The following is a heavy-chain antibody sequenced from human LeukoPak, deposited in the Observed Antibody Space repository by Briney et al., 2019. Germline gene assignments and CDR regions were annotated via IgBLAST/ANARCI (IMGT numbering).Heavy chain of an antibody. CDR3: AKSIAVAGKPGSQGPKIGKYYYGMDV. J-gene: IGHJ6*02. CDR1: GFTFSSYA. V-gene: IGHV3-23*01. Sequence: GGSLRLSCAASGFTFSSYAMSWVRQAPGKGLEWVSAISGSGGSTYYADSVKGRFTISRDNSKNTLYLQMNSLRAEDTAVYYCAKSIAVAGKPGSQGPKIGKYYYGMDVWGQGTTVTVSS. CDR2: ISGSGGST. D-gene: IGHD6-19*01.